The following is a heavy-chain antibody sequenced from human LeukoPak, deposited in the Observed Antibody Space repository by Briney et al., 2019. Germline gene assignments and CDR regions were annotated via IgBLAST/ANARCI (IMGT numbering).Heavy chain of an antibody. Sequence: GASVKVSCKTSGYTFTSYGISWVRQAPAQGLEWMGWISVHNGDTNYAQKFQGRVTMTTDTSTSTVYMELRSLRSDDTAVYYCARRSSSSGDCWGQGSMVTVSS. CDR1: GYTFTSYG. V-gene: IGHV1-18*01. CDR3: ARRSSSSGDC. D-gene: IGHD6-25*01. J-gene: IGHJ4*02. CDR2: ISVHNGDT.